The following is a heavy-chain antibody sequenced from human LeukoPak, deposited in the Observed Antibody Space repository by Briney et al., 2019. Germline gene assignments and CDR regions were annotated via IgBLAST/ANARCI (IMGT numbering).Heavy chain of an antibody. D-gene: IGHD2/OR15-2a*01. Sequence: ETLSLTCTVSGGSISSSYYYWGWIRQAPGKGLEWVANIKQDGSEKYYVDSVKGRFTISRDNAKNSLYLQMNSLRAEDTAVYYCARGPTRANSTDYWGQGALVTVSS. CDR3: ARGPTRANSTDY. V-gene: IGHV3-7*01. CDR1: GGSISSSYYY. J-gene: IGHJ4*02. CDR2: IKQDGSEK.